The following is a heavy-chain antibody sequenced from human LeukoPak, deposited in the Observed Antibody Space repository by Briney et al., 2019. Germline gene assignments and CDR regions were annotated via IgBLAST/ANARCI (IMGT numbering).Heavy chain of an antibody. CDR3: ARDPLGGTVTYYYYYMDV. J-gene: IGHJ6*03. V-gene: IGHV3-30*04. CDR1: GFTFSSYA. CDR2: ISYDGSNK. D-gene: IGHD4-11*01. Sequence: GGSLRLSCAASGFTFSSYAMHCVRQAPGKGLEWVAVISYDGSNKYYADSVKGRFTISRDNSKNTLYLQMNSLRAEDTAVYYCARDPLGGTVTYYYYYMDVWGKGTTVTVSS.